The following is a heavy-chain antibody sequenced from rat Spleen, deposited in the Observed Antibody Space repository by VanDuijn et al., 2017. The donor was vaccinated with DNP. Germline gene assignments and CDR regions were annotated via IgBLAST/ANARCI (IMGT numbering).Heavy chain of an antibody. D-gene: IGHD3-7*01. CDR2: ISPSGGST. CDR1: GFTFSNYG. Sequence: EVRLVESGGGLVQPGRSLKLSCAASGFTFSNYGMHWIRQAPTKGLEWVASISPSGGSTYYRDSVKGRFTISRDNAKSTLYLQMNSLRSEDTATYYCARSGWAPYWYFDFWGPGTMVTVSS. V-gene: IGHV5-19*01. J-gene: IGHJ1*01. CDR3: ARSGWAPYWYFDF.